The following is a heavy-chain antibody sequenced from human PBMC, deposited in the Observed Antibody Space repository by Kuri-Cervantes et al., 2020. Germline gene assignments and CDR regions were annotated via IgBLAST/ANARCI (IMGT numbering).Heavy chain of an antibody. Sequence: SVKVSCKASGYTFTSHSMNWVRQAPGQGLEWMGGIIPIFGTANYAQKFQGRVTITTDESTSTAYMELSSLRSEDTAVYYCATVSGSYKRNYFDYWGQGTLVTVSS. CDR2: IIPIFGTA. CDR3: ATVSGSYKRNYFDY. J-gene: IGHJ4*02. CDR1: GYTFTSHS. V-gene: IGHV1-69*05. D-gene: IGHD1-26*01.